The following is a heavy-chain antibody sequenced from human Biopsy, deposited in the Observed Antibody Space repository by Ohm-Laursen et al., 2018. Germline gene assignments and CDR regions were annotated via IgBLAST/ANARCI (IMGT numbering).Heavy chain of an antibody. V-gene: IGHV1-69*01. CDR1: GGTFINYA. Sequence: SSVKVSCKASGGTFINYAISWVRQAPGQGLEWMGGIIPMFGTANYAQMFQCRITISADDSTSTSYIELSSLTTEDTANYCFARGPHSGSNSCFDYWGRGTLVTVSS. CDR3: ARGPHSGSNSCFDY. D-gene: IGHD1-26*01. CDR2: IIPMFGTA. J-gene: IGHJ4*02.